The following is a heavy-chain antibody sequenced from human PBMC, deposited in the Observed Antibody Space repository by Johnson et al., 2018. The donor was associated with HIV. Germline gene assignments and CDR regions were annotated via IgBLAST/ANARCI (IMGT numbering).Heavy chain of an antibody. D-gene: IGHD6-19*01. CDR3: ATSRNLLGSSSGWTVLWAFDI. J-gene: IGHJ3*02. CDR1: GFTFSNAW. CDR2: IKSKTDGGTT. V-gene: IGHV3-15*01. Sequence: VQLVESGGGLVQPGGSLRLSCAASGFTFSNAWMSWVRQAPGKGLEWVGRIKSKTDGGTTDYAAHVKGSFTISRDDSKNTLYLQMSSLTTEDPDVYYCATSRNLLGSSSGWTVLWAFDIWGQGTMVTASS.